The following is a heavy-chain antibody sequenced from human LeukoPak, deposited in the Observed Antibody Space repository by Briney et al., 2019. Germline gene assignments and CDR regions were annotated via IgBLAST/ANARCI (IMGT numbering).Heavy chain of an antibody. J-gene: IGHJ4*02. V-gene: IGHV3-33*01. CDR3: ARDWQQLVPGDY. D-gene: IGHD6-13*01. CDR2: IWYDGSNK. Sequence: GGSLRLSCAASGFTFSSYGMHWVRQAPDKGLEWVAVIWYDGSNKYYADSVKGRFTISRDNSKNTLYLQMNSLRAEDTAVYYCARDWQQLVPGDYWGQGTLVTVSS. CDR1: GFTFSSYG.